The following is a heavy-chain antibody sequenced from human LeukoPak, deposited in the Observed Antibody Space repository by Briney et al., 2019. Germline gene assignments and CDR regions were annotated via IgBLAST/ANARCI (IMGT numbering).Heavy chain of an antibody. V-gene: IGHV4-59*01. Sequence: SETLSLTCTVSGGSISSYYWSWIRQPPGKGLEWIGYISYSGSTSYNPSLKSRVTITLDTSKSQFSLRLSSVTAADTAVYYCAREGYDTNIYYKADYWGQGELVTVSS. CDR2: ISYSGST. CDR3: AREGYDTNIYYKADY. J-gene: IGHJ4*02. CDR1: GGSISSYY. D-gene: IGHD3-22*01.